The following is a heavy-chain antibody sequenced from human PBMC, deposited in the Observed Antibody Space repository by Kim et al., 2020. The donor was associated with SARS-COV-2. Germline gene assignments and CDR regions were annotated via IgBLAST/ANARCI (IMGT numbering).Heavy chain of an antibody. CDR1: GFTISDYA. D-gene: IGHD3-3*02. Sequence: GGSLRLSCAASGFTISDYAIHWVRQASGKGLEWVGRIRGNTNSYTTAYAAWGRGRFTSANDESKNTPQLHRNSLKTEDTYEYYYNIVPGTTIAFLDAFD. V-gene: IGHV3-73*01. J-gene: IGHJ3*02. CDR3: NIVPGTTIAFLDAFD. CDR2: IRGNTNSYTT.